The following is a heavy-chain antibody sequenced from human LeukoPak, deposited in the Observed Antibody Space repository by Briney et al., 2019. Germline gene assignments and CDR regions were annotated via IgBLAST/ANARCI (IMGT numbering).Heavy chain of an antibody. V-gene: IGHV3-23*01. D-gene: IGHD3-22*01. CDR2: ISDSGGRT. J-gene: IGHJ4*02. CDR1: GITLSNYG. CDR3: AKRGVVIRVILVGFHKEAYYFDS. Sequence: GGSLRLSCAVSGITLSNYGMSWVRQSPGKGLEWVAGISDSGGRTNYADSVKGRFTISRDNPKNTLYLQMNSLRAEDTAVYFCAKRGVVIRVILVGFHKEAYYFDSWGQGALVTVSS.